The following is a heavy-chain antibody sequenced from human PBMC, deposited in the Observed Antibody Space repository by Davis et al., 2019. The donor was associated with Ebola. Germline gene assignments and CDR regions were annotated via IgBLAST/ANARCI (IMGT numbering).Heavy chain of an antibody. CDR1: GFTFSSYS. D-gene: IGHD4-17*01. CDR2: ISSSSSCI. J-gene: IGHJ4*02. CDR3: ARDRWNGDYLFDY. V-gene: IGHV3-21*01. Sequence: GGSLRLSCAASGFTFSSYSMNWVRQAPGKGLEWVSSISSSSSCIYYADSVKGRFTISRDNAKNSLYLQMNSLRAEGTAVYYGARDRWNGDYLFDYWGQGTLVTVSS.